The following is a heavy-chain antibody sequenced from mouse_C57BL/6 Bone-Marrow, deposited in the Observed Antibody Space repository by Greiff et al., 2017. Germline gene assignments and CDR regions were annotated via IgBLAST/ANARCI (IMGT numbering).Heavy chain of an antibody. CDR1: GFNIKDDN. D-gene: IGHD1-1*01. V-gene: IGHV14-4*01. CDR2: IDPENGDT. Sequence: VQLQQSGAELVRPGASVKLSCTASGFNIKDDNMHWVKQRPEQGLEWIGWIDPENGDTEYASKFQGKATITADTSSNTAYLQLSSLTSEDTAVYYSTTPATYSFDYWGQGTTLTVSS. CDR3: TTPATYSFDY. J-gene: IGHJ2*01.